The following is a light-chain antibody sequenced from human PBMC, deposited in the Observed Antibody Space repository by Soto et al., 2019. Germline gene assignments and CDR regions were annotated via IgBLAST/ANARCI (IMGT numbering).Light chain of an antibody. CDR1: QSVSSK. J-gene: IGKJ1*01. V-gene: IGKV3D-15*01. Sequence: SPCNLSVSTGARANLACRASQSVSSKLAWYQQKPGQAPRLLISGASSRATGIPDRFSGSGSGTEFTLIICSLQSEDVAVYYGRQYNECRGTFGDGTKVDIK. CDR3: RQYNECRGT. CDR2: GAS.